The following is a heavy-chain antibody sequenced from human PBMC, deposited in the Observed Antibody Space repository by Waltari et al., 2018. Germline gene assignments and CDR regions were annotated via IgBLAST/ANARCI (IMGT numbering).Heavy chain of an antibody. Sequence: QVQLQESGPGLVKPSETLSLTCTVSGGSISSYYWSWIRQPPGKGLEWIGYIYYSGSTNYNPSLKSRVTISVDTSKNQFSLKLSSMTAADTAVYYCASTYDYIWGSYRSDAFDIWGQGTMVTVSS. V-gene: IGHV4-59*01. CDR3: ASTYDYIWGSYRSDAFDI. CDR1: GGSISSYY. CDR2: IYYSGST. J-gene: IGHJ3*02. D-gene: IGHD3-16*02.